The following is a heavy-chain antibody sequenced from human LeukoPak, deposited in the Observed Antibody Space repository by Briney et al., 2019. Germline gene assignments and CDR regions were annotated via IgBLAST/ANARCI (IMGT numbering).Heavy chain of an antibody. V-gene: IGHV3-30*18. J-gene: IGHJ4*02. CDR1: GFTFSSYG. CDR2: ISYDGSNK. CDR3: AKGNSGYDYLDY. D-gene: IGHD5-12*01. Sequence: GGSLRLSCAASGFTFSSYGMHWVRQAPGKGLEWVAVISYDGSNKYYADSVKGRFTISRVNSKNTLYLQMNSLRAEDTAVYYCAKGNSGYDYLDYWGQGTLVTVSS.